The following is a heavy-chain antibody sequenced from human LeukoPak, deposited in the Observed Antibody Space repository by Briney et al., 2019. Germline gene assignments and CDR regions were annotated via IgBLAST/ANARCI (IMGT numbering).Heavy chain of an antibody. CDR1: GGSISSYY. V-gene: IGHV4-59*01. D-gene: IGHD3-22*01. Sequence: NPPETLSLTCTVSGGSISSYYWSWIRQPPGKGLEWIGYIYYSGSTNYNPSLKSRVTISVDTSKNQFSLKLSSVTAADTAVYYCAVASNDSSGYYFRYNAFDIWGQGTMVTVSS. CDR2: IYYSGST. J-gene: IGHJ3*02. CDR3: AVASNDSSGYYFRYNAFDI.